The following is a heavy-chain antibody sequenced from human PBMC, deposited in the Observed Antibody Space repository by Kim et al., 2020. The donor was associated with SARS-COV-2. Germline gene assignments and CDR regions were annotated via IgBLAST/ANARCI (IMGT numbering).Heavy chain of an antibody. V-gene: IGHV3-30*01. Sequence: YSADSGKGRFTISRDNSKNTLYLPMNNMRAEDTALYYCARSEGATTQPAYWGQGTLVTVSS. D-gene: IGHD1-26*01. J-gene: IGHJ4*02. CDR3: ARSEGATTQPAY.